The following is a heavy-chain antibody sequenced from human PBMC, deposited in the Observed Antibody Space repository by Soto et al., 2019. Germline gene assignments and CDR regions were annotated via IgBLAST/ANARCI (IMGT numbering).Heavy chain of an antibody. Sequence: SVKVSCKASGGTFSSYAISWVRQAPGQGLEWMGGIIPIFGTANYAQKFQGRVTVTADESTSTAYMELSSLRSEDTAVYYCASSGLSLRGIDYWGQGTLVTVSS. CDR1: GGTFSSYA. J-gene: IGHJ4*02. CDR2: IIPIFGTA. CDR3: ASSGLSLRGIDY. V-gene: IGHV1-69*13. D-gene: IGHD3-22*01.